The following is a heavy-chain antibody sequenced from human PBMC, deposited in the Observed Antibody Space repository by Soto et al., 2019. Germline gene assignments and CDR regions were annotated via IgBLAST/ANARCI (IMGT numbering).Heavy chain of an antibody. D-gene: IGHD3-10*01. CDR2: IWNDGNTQ. CDR3: ARGGKGSGSFSLDY. V-gene: IGHV3-33*01. Sequence: QVQLVDSGGGVVQPGKSLRLSCEASGFSFSTYAMDWVRQAPGKGLEWVAVIWNDGNTQYYADSVKGRFAISRDNSGNTMYLQMNSLRADDTAMYYCARGGKGSGSFSLDYWGQGTLVIVSS. J-gene: IGHJ4*02. CDR1: GFSFSTYA.